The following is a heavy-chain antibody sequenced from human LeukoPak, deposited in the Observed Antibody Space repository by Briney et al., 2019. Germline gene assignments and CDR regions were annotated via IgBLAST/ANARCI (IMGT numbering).Heavy chain of an antibody. Sequence: SETLSLTCAVSGYSISSGYYWGWIRQPPGKGLGWIGNIYHSGSTYYNPSLKSRVTISVDTSKNQFSLNLSSVTAADTAVYYCARLRMISFGGVIAYFDYWGQGTLVTVSS. CDR2: IYHSGST. D-gene: IGHD3-16*02. V-gene: IGHV4-38-2*01. J-gene: IGHJ4*02. CDR1: GYSISSGYY. CDR3: ARLRMISFGGVIAYFDY.